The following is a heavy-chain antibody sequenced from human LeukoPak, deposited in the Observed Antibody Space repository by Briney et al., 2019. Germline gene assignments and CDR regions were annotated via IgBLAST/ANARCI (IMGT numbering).Heavy chain of an antibody. CDR2: ISGSGGST. V-gene: IGHV3-23*01. Sequence: GGSLRLSCAASGFAFSSYAMSWVRQAPGKGLEWVSGISGSGGSTYYADSVKGRFTISRDNSKNTLYLQMNSLRAEDTAVYYCAKDLSAAAGEDAFDIWGQGTMVIVSS. CDR3: AKDLSAAAGEDAFDI. D-gene: IGHD6-13*01. J-gene: IGHJ3*02. CDR1: GFAFSSYA.